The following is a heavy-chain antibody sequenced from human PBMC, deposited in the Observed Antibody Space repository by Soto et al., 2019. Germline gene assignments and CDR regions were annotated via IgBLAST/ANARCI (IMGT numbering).Heavy chain of an antibody. CDR2: IYWDDDK. D-gene: IGHD3-9*01. Sequence: QITLKESGPPLVKPTQTLTLTCTFSGFSLSTSGVGVGWIRQPPGKALEWLALIYWDDDKRYSPSLKSRLTITKDTSKNQVVLTMTNMDPVDTATYYCAQTYDILTGPNGMDVWGQGTTVTVSS. CDR1: GFSLSTSGVG. V-gene: IGHV2-5*02. J-gene: IGHJ6*02. CDR3: AQTYDILTGPNGMDV.